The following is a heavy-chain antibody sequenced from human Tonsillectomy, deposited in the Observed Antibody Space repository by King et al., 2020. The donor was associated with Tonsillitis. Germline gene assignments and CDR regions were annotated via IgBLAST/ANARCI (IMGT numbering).Heavy chain of an antibody. CDR1: GFTFSDYY. V-gene: IGHV3-11*05. CDR3: ARYTTITGNTLDY. CDR2: ISSSSSYT. J-gene: IGHJ4*02. D-gene: IGHD1-7*01. Sequence: VQLVESGGGLVKPGGSLRLSCAASGFTFSDYYMSWIRQAPGKGLEWVSYISSSSSYTNYADSVKGRFTISRDNAKNSLYLQMNSLRAEDTAVYYWARYTTITGNTLDYWGQGTLVTVSS.